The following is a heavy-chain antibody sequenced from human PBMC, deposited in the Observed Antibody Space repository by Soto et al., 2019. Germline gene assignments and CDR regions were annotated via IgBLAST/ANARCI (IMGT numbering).Heavy chain of an antibody. CDR2: VTGSGST. CDR3: AKSLRTTAATGYWFDP. D-gene: IGHD4-17*01. CDR1: GLTLSNYA. V-gene: IGHV3-23*01. Sequence: EVQVLESGGGLVQPGGSLRLSCIASGLTLSNYAMTWVRQAPGRGQEWVSTVTGSGSTYYADSVKGRFTIFRDNSKNILYLQMNSLRAEDTAICYCAKSLRTTAATGYWFDPWGQGSQVTVSS. J-gene: IGHJ5*02.